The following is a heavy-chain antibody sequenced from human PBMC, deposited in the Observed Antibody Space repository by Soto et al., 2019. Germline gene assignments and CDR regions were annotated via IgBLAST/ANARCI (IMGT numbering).Heavy chain of an antibody. Sequence: DVQLLESGGGLVQPGGSLRLSCAASGFTFRSYAMRWVRQAPGKGLEWVSGISGSGISTHYGDSVKGRFTVSRDNSKNTLYLKMNSLRAEDTAVYNCAKEPVGPDWYFDLWGRGTLVTVSS. J-gene: IGHJ2*01. CDR1: GFTFRSYA. V-gene: IGHV3-23*01. CDR3: AKEPVGPDWYFDL. CDR2: ISGSGIST.